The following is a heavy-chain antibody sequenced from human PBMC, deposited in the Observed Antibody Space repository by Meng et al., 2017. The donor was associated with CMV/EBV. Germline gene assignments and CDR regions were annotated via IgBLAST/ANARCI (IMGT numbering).Heavy chain of an antibody. V-gene: IGHV4-59*01. Sequence: GSLRLSCTVSGGSISSYYWSWIRQPPGKRLEWIGYIYYSGSTNYNPSLKSRVTISVDTSKNQFSLKLSSVTAADTAVYYCARDKDGDGYNIGNGMDVWGQGTTVTVSS. CDR2: IYYSGST. J-gene: IGHJ6*02. CDR1: GGSISSYY. D-gene: IGHD5-24*01. CDR3: ARDKDGDGYNIGNGMDV.